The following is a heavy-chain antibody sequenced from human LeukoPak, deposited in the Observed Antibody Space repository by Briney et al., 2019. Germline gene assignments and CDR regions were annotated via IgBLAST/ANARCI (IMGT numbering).Heavy chain of an antibody. D-gene: IGHD1-26*01. J-gene: IGHJ6*02. Sequence: PGGSPRLSCAASGFTFSSYAMSWVRQAPGKGLEWVSAISGSGGSTYYADSVKGRFTISRDNSKNTLYLQMNSLRAEDTAVYYCAKVGSVGATRYGMDVWGQGTTVTVSS. CDR1: GFTFSSYA. V-gene: IGHV3-23*01. CDR2: ISGSGGST. CDR3: AKVGSVGATRYGMDV.